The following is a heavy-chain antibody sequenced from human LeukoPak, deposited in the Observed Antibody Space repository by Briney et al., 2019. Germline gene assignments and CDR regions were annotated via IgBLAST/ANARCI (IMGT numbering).Heavy chain of an antibody. D-gene: IGHD3-22*01. V-gene: IGHV4-59*08. Sequence: SETLSLTCTVSGGSISSYYWSWIRQPPGKGLEWIGYIHYSGSTNYNPSLKSQVTISVDTSKNQFSLKLSAVTAADTAVYFCARHDNYYDSSGSYYYYALDVWGQGTTVTVSS. CDR3: ARHDNYYDSSGSYYYYALDV. CDR1: GGSISSYY. CDR2: IHYSGST. J-gene: IGHJ6*02.